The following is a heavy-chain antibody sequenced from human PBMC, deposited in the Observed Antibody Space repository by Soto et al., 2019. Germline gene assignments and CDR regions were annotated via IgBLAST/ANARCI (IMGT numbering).Heavy chain of an antibody. CDR1: GFTFSSYA. CDR3: ARGGLGQLWLSTLDY. J-gene: IGHJ4*02. D-gene: IGHD5-18*01. V-gene: IGHV3-23*01. Sequence: PGGSLRLSCAASGFTFSSYAMSWVRQAPGKGLEWVSAISGSGGSTYYADSVKGRFTISRDNSKNTLYLQMNSLRAEDTAVYYCARGGLGQLWLSTLDYWGQGTLVTSPQ. CDR2: ISGSGGST.